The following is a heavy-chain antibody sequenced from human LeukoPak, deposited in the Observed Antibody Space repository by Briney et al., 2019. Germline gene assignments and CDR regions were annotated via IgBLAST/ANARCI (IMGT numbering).Heavy chain of an antibody. CDR1: GYTFTGYY. D-gene: IGHD3-9*01. Sequence: ASVKVSCKASGYTFTGYYMHWVRQAPGQGLEWMGWINPNSGGTNYAQKFQGRVTMTRDTSISTAYMELSRLRSDDTAVYYCARGGLRYFDWLPRAAADYYYMDVWGKGTTVTISS. CDR2: INPNSGGT. V-gene: IGHV1-2*02. J-gene: IGHJ6*03. CDR3: ARGGLRYFDWLPRAAADYYYMDV.